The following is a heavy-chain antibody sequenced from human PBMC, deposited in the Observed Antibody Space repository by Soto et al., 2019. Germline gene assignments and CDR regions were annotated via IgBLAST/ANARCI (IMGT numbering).Heavy chain of an antibody. D-gene: IGHD3-3*01. CDR1: GFTFSSYE. CDR2: ISSSGSTI. Sequence: PGGSLSLSCAASGFTFSSYEMNWVRHAPGKGLEWVSYISSSGSTIYYADSVKGRFTISRDNAKNSLYLQMNSLRAEDTAVYYCATDYDFWSGYPPYYYYGMDVWGQGTTVTVSS. V-gene: IGHV3-48*03. CDR3: ATDYDFWSGYPPYYYYGMDV. J-gene: IGHJ6*02.